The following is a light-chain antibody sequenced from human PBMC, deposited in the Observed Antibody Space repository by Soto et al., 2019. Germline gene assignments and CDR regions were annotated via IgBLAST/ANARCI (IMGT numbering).Light chain of an antibody. CDR3: WSFEGSYTVWV. CDR1: SSDVGDYNY. V-gene: IGLV2-11*01. Sequence: QSALTQPRSVSGSPGQSVTISCTGTSSDVGDYNYVSWYQQYPGKAPKLVIYDVSKRPSGVPDRFSGSKSGNTASLTISGLQAEDEADYYCWSFEGSYTVWVFGGGTKVTVL. CDR2: DVS. J-gene: IGLJ3*02.